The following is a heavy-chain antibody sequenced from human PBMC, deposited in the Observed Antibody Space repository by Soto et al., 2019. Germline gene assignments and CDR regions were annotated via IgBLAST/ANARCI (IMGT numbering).Heavy chain of an antibody. J-gene: IGHJ6*02. V-gene: IGHV3-53*01. CDR2: IYSGGST. D-gene: IGHD3-22*01. CDR1: GFTVSSNY. CDR3: ARFYYDSSGYLPSPYYYYYGMDV. Sequence: PGGSLRLSCAASGFTVSSNYMSWVRQAPGKGLEWVSVIYSGGSTYYADSVKGRFTISRDNAKTSLYLQMTSLRAEDTAVYYCARFYYDSSGYLPSPYYYYYGMDVWGQGTTVTVSS.